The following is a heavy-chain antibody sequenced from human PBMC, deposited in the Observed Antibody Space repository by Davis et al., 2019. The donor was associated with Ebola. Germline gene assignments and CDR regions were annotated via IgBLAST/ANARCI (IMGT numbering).Heavy chain of an antibody. D-gene: IGHD6-19*01. CDR3: ARLETVAGLDY. Sequence: MPSETLSPTCPAPGGPTSSYYWSWIRQPPGKGLEWIGYIYYSGSTNYNPPLKSRVTISVDTSKNQFSMKLSSVTAADTAVYYCARLETVAGLDYWGQGTLVTVSS. CDR2: IYYSGST. J-gene: IGHJ4*02. CDR1: GGPTSSYY. V-gene: IGHV4-59*01.